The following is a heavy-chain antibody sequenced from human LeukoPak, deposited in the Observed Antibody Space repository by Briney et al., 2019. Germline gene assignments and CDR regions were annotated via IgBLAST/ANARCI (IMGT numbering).Heavy chain of an antibody. CDR2: ITPYSGGT. Sequence: ASVKVSCKASGYTFTDYYIHWVRQAPGQGLEWMGWITPYSGGTDYAQKFQGRVTMTMDTSISTVYMELSRLRSDDTAVYYCAREFNTYYYGSGSHGAFDIWGQGTEVTVS. V-gene: IGHV1-2*02. J-gene: IGHJ3*02. D-gene: IGHD3-10*01. CDR3: AREFNTYYYGSGSHGAFDI. CDR1: GYTFTDYY.